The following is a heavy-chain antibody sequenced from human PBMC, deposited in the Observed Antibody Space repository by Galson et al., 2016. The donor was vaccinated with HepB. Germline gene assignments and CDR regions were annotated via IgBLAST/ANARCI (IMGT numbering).Heavy chain of an antibody. CDR1: GYTFTGYY. CDR2: INPNSGVT. CDR3: ARDLTLDGHNYWYFDL. J-gene: IGHJ2*01. D-gene: IGHD5-24*01. Sequence: SVKVSCKASGYTFTGYYMHWVRQAPGQGPEWMGWINPNSGVTYYAQTFQGRVTMTRDTPISTAYMELTRLRSDDTAVYYCARDLTLDGHNYWYFDLWGRGTLVTVST. V-gene: IGHV1-2*02.